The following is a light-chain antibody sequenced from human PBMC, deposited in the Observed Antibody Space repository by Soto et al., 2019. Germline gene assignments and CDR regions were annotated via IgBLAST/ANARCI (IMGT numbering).Light chain of an antibody. V-gene: IGKV3-15*01. CDR2: DAS. J-gene: IGKJ5*01. CDR3: QQYDDWPLT. CDR1: QSLTTN. Sequence: ELVMTQSPGTLSVSPGGRATLSCRASQSLTTNLACYQQKPGQAPRLLIHDASTRATGIPARFSGSGSGTEFTLTISSLQSEDFAVYYCQQYDDWPLTFGQGTRLEIK.